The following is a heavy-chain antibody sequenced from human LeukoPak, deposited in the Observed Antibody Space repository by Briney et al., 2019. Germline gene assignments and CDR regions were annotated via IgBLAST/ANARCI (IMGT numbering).Heavy chain of an antibody. CDR3: ARGLGGYQPLNWFDP. J-gene: IGHJ5*02. Sequence: ASVKVSCKASGYTFTSYDINWVRQATGQGLEWMGWMNPNSGNTGYAQKFQGRVTMTRNTSISTAYMELNSLRSEDTAVYYCARGLGGYQPLNWFDPWGQGTLVTVSS. CDR1: GYTFTSYD. CDR2: MNPNSGNT. D-gene: IGHD5-12*01. V-gene: IGHV1-8*01.